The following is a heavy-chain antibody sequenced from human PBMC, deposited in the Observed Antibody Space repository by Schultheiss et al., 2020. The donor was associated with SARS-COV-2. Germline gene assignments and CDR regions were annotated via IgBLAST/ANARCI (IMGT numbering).Heavy chain of an antibody. CDR3: TTGGDYSNYFFPSDFDY. V-gene: IGHV3-15*01. CDR1: GFTFSNAW. CDR2: IKSKTDGGTT. J-gene: IGHJ4*02. D-gene: IGHD4-11*01. Sequence: GGSLRLSCAASGFTFSNAWMSWVRQAPGKGLEWVGRIKSKTDGGTTDYAAPVKGRFTISRDDSKNTLYLQMNSLKTEDTAVYYCTTGGDYSNYFFPSDFDYWGQGTLVTVSS.